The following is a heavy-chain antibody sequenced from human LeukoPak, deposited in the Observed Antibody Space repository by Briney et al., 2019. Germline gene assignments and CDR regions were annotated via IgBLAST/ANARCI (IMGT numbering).Heavy chain of an antibody. CDR3: ARAIGTSQFYFYYGMDV. CDR2: IYAGDSDT. CDR1: GYSFTSYW. V-gene: IGHV5-51*01. J-gene: IGHJ6*02. D-gene: IGHD2-2*01. Sequence: GESLKISCKGSGYSFTSYWIGWVRQMPGKGLEWMGIIYAGDSDTRYSPSFQGQVTISVDKSISAAYLQWSSLQASDTAMYYCARAIGTSQFYFYYGMDVWGQGTTVTVSS.